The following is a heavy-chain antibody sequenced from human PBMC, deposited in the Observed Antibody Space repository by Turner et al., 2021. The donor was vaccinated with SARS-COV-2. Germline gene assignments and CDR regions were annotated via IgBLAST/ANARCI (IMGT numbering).Heavy chain of an antibody. D-gene: IGHD5-12*01. CDR1: GYTFTGYY. CDR2: INPNSGGT. CDR3: AVIEMATITDAFDI. V-gene: IGHV1-2*02. J-gene: IGHJ3*02. Sequence: QVQLVRSAAEEKKPGASVKVPCKSSGYTFTGYYMHWVRQAPGKGLEWMGWINPNSGGTNYAQKFQGRVTMTRDTSISTAYMELSRLRSDDTAVYYCAVIEMATITDAFDIWGQGTMVTVSS.